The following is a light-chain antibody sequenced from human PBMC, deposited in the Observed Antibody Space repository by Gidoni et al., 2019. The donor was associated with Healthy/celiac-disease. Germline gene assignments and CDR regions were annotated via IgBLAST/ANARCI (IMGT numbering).Light chain of an antibody. CDR3: QQSYSTQAT. J-gene: IGKJ5*01. V-gene: IGKV1-39*01. CDR1: QSISSY. Sequence: DIQMTQSPSSLSASVGDIVTITCRASQSISSYLNWYQQKPGKAPKLLIYAASSLKSGVPSRFSGSGSGTDLTLTIISLQPEDFATYYCQQSYSTQATFXQXTRLEIK. CDR2: AAS.